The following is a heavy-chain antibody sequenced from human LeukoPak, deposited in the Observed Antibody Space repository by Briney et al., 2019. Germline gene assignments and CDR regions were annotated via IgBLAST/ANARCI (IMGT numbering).Heavy chain of an antibody. CDR3: ARLAGTTGRRTVDY. CDR1: GYTFTGYY. D-gene: IGHD1-1*01. CDR2: INPNSGGT. V-gene: IGHV1-2*02. Sequence: ASVKVSCKASGYTFTGYYMHWVRQAPGQGLEWMGWINPNSGGTNYAQKFQGRVTMTRDTSISTAYMELSRLRSDDTAVYYCARLAGTTGRRTVDYWGQGTLVTVSS. J-gene: IGHJ4*02.